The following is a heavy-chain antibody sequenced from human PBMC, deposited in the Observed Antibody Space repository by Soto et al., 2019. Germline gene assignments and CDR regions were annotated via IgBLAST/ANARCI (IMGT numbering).Heavy chain of an antibody. CDR2: IIPIFGTA. CDR1: GGTFSSYA. J-gene: IGHJ5*02. CDR3: ASSATPIAARQRNWFDP. D-gene: IGHD6-6*01. V-gene: IGHV1-69*01. Sequence: QVQLVQSGAEVKKPGSSVKVSCKASGGTFSSYAISWVRQAPGQGLEWMGGIIPIFGTANYAQKFQGRVTINADESTSTAYVELSSLRCDDTAVYYCASSATPIAARQRNWFDPWGQGTLVTVSS.